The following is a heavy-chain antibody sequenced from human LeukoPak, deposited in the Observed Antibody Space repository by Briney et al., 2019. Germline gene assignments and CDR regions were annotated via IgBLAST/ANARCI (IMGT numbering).Heavy chain of an antibody. CDR3: ARGGGSSPEDYMDV. D-gene: IGHD3-16*01. Sequence: SGGSLRLSCAASGFTFSSYAMHWVRQAPGKGLEWVAVISYDGSNKYYADSVKGRFTISRDNSKNTLYLQMNSLRAEDTAVYYCARGGGSSPEDYMDVWGKGTTVTVSS. V-gene: IGHV3-30-3*01. CDR2: ISYDGSNK. CDR1: GFTFSSYA. J-gene: IGHJ6*03.